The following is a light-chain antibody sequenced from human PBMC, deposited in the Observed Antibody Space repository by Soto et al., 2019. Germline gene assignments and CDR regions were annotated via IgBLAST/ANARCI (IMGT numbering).Light chain of an antibody. CDR2: GAS. V-gene: IGKV3-15*01. Sequence: EIVMTQSPATLSVSPGERATLSCRASQSISSDLVWYQQKPGQAPRLLIYGASTRATGIPARFSGSGSGTEFTLTISSLQSEDFAVYHCQQYNTWPRTFGQGTKVESK. CDR3: QQYNTWPRT. J-gene: IGKJ1*01. CDR1: QSISSD.